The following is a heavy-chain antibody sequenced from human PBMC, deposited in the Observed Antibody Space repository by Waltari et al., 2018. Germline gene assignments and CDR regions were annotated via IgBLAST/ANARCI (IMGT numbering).Heavy chain of an antibody. D-gene: IGHD6-13*01. J-gene: IGHJ4*02. CDR3: ARVESGYSPD. CDR1: GGTFSSYT. V-gene: IGHV1-69*02. CDR2: ISPILGIA. Sequence: QVQLVQSGAEVKKPGSSVKVSCKASGGTFSSYTISWVRQAPGQGLEWMGRISPILGIANYAQKFQGRVTITADKSTRTAYMELSSLRSEDTAVYYGARVESGYSPDWGQGTLVTVSS.